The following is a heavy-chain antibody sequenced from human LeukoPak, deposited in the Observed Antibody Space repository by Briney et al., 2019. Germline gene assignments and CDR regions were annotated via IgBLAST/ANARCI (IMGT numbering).Heavy chain of an antibody. CDR1: GFTFSTYS. Sequence: GGSLRLSCAASGFTFSTYSMNWVRQAPRKGLEWVSYISTSSNTIYYADSVKGRFTISRDNAKNSLYLQLNSLRVEDTAVYYCAPGYCTTTTCTHYFDYWGQGTLVTVSS. D-gene: IGHD2-2*01. CDR2: ISTSSNTI. CDR3: APGYCTTTTCTHYFDY. V-gene: IGHV3-48*01. J-gene: IGHJ4*02.